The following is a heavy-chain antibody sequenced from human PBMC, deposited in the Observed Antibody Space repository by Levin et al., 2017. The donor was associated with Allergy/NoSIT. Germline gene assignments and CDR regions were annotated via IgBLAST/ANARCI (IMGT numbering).Heavy chain of an antibody. D-gene: IGHD3-16*02. V-gene: IGHV3-7*01. CDR2: IKQDGSEK. CDR3: ARYRLHGHCAVFDY. CDR1: GFTFSSYW. J-gene: IGHJ4*02. Sequence: SGGSLRLSCAASGFTFSSYWMSWVRQAPGKGLEWVANIKQDGSEKYYVDSMKGRFTISRDRAKNSLYLQMNNLRADDTAVYYCARYRLHGHCAVFDYWGQGTLVAVSS.